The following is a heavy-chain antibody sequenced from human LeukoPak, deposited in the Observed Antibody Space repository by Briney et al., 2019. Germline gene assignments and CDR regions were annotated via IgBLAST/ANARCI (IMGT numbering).Heavy chain of an antibody. V-gene: IGHV4-39*01. CDR2: IYYSGST. D-gene: IGHD2-2*01. CDR3: ARQRGLVPAAALADY. J-gene: IGHJ4*02. Sequence: SETLSLTCTVSGGSISSSSYYWGWIRQPPGKGLEWIGSIYYSGSTYYNPSLESRVTISVDTSKNQFSLKLSSVTAADTAVYYCARQRGLVPAAALADYWGQGTLVTVSS. CDR1: GGSISSSSYY.